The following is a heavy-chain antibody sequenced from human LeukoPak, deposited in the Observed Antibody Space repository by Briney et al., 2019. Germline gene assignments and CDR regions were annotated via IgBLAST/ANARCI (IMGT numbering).Heavy chain of an antibody. J-gene: IGHJ4*02. D-gene: IGHD3-22*01. V-gene: IGHV3-30*02. CDR3: AKDRPISSGYYLDY. CDR2: IQNDGSNE. Sequence: GGSLRLSCAASGFTFRSYGMHWVRQAPGKGLEWVAYIQNDGSNEQYADSVKGRFSISRDSSKNILYLQMNSLRAEDTAVYYCAKDRPISSGYYLDYWGQGTLVTVSS. CDR1: GFTFRSYG.